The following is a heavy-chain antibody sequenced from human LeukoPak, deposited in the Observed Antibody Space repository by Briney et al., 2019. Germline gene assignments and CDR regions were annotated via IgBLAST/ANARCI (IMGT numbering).Heavy chain of an antibody. D-gene: IGHD6-6*01. J-gene: IGHJ4*02. V-gene: IGHV4-31*03. CDR3: ARSIASRWGLDFDY. Sequence: SETLSLTCTVSGGSISSGGYYWSWNRQHQGKGLEWIGYIYYSGSTYYNPSLKSRVTISVDTSKNQFSLKLSSVTAADTAVYHCARSIASRWGLDFDYWGQGTLVTVSS. CDR2: IYYSGST. CDR1: GGSISSGGYY.